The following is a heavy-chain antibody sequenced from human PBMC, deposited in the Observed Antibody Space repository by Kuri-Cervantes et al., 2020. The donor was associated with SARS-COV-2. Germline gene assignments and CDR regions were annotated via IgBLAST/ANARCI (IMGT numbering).Heavy chain of an antibody. V-gene: IGHV3-48*01. CDR3: AREYTICGVQYYFDY. J-gene: IGHJ4*02. CDR2: ISSSSSII. D-gene: IGHD3-3*01. CDR1: GFTISSYS. Sequence: GGSLTLSCGASGFTISSYSIHWVRQAPWKGLEWVSNISSSSSIIYYADSEKSRFTISRDNAKNSLYLQMNSLRAEDTAVYYCAREYTICGVQYYFDYWGQGTLVTVSS.